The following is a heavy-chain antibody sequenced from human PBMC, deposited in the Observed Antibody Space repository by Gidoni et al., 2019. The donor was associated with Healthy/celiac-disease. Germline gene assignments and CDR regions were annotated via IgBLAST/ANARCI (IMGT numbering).Heavy chain of an antibody. D-gene: IGHD3-3*01. V-gene: IGHV3-64*01. CDR2: ISSNGGST. Sequence: EVQLVESGGGLVQPGGSLRLSCAASGFTFSSYAMHWVRQAPGKGLEYVSAISSNGGSTYYANSVKGRFTISRDNSKNTLYLQMGSLRAEDMAVYYCARDQDTNYDFWSGYPSYWGQGTLVTVSS. J-gene: IGHJ4*02. CDR3: ARDQDTNYDFWSGYPSY. CDR1: GFTFSSYA.